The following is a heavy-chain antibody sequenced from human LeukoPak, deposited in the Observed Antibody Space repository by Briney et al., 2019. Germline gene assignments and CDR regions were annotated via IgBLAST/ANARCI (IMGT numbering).Heavy chain of an antibody. Sequence: PGGSLRLSCAASGFAFSSNWMHWVRQAPGKGLVRVAGIKSDGGTTNYADSVKGRFTISRDNAKNTLFLQMDSLRAEDTAVYFCARDTSSYFDYWGQGTLVTVSS. V-gene: IGHV3-74*01. CDR3: ARDTSSYFDY. CDR2: IKSDGGTT. J-gene: IGHJ4*02. CDR1: GFAFSSNW. D-gene: IGHD3-22*01.